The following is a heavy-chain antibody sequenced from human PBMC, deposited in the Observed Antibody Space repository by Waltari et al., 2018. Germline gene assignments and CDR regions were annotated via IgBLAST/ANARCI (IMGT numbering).Heavy chain of an antibody. D-gene: IGHD6-13*01. CDR1: GGSFSGYY. V-gene: IGHV4-34*01. CDR2: INHSGST. J-gene: IGHJ5*02. CDR3: ARGKIAAAGNQNWFDP. Sequence: QVQLQQWGAGLLKPSETLSLTCAVYGGSFSGYYWSWIRQPPGKGLESIGEINHSGSTNSNPALKSRVTISVDTSKNQFSLKLSSVTAADTAVYYCARGKIAAAGNQNWFDPWGQGTLVTVSS.